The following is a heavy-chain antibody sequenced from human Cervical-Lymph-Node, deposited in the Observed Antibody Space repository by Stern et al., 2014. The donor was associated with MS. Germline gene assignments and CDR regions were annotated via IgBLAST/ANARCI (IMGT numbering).Heavy chain of an antibody. CDR3: ARGSRGMDV. CDR2: ITYDGSKT. Sequence: VQLVESGGGVVQPRRSLRVSCAGSGFTFSSYPIYWVRQAPGKGLEWVGVITYDGSKTYYGDSVKGRFTLSRDNSKNTVSLQMNSLTTEDTAVYYCARGSRGMDVWGQGTTVTVSS. CDR1: GFTFSSYP. V-gene: IGHV3-30-3*01. J-gene: IGHJ6*02.